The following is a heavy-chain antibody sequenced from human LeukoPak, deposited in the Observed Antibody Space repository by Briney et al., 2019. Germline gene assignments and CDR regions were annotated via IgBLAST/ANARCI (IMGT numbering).Heavy chain of an antibody. J-gene: IGHJ5*02. V-gene: IGHV4-39*07. D-gene: IGHD2-21*02. CDR2: IYYSGST. CDR3: ARGARTAPLWGP. CDR1: GGSISSSSYY. Sequence: SETLSLTCTVSGGSISSSSYYWGWIRQPPGKGLEWIGSIYYSGSTYYNPSLKSRVTISVDTSKNQFSLKLSSVTAADTAVYYCARGARTAPLWGPWGQGTLVTVSS.